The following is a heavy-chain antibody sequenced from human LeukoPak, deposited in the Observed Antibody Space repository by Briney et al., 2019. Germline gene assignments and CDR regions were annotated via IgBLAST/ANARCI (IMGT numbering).Heavy chain of an antibody. J-gene: IGHJ6*03. Sequence: PGGSLRLSCAASGFTFSSYWMSWVRQAPGKGLEWVANIKQDGSEKYYVDSVKGRFTISRDNAKNSLYLQMNSLRAEDTAVYYCARDVKSAVLRYFDWLSHYYYYYYYMDVWGKGTTVTISS. D-gene: IGHD3-9*01. CDR1: GFTFSSYW. V-gene: IGHV3-7*01. CDR3: ARDVKSAVLRYFDWLSHYYYYYYYMDV. CDR2: IKQDGSEK.